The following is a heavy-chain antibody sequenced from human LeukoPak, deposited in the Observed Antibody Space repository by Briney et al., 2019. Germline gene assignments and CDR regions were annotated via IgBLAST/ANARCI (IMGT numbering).Heavy chain of an antibody. CDR1: GYTFTGYY. Sequence: GASVKVSCKTSGYTFTGYYLHWVRQAPGLGLEWMGWINPNSGGTKYAQKFQGRVTMTRDASISTAYMEVTRVTSDDTAVYYCARDKRGEYYFDYWGQGTLVTVSS. CDR3: ARDKRGEYYFDY. J-gene: IGHJ4*02. CDR2: INPNSGGT. V-gene: IGHV1-2*02. D-gene: IGHD3-10*01.